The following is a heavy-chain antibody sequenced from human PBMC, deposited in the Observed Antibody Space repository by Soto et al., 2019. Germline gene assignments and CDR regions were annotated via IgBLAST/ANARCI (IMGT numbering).Heavy chain of an antibody. CDR2: IIPILGIA. CDR1: GGTFSSYT. Sequence: QVQLVHSGAEVKKPGSSVKVSCKASGGTFSSYTISWVRQAPGQGLEWMGRIIPILGIANYAQKFQGRVTITADKSTSTADMELSSLRSEDTAVEYCARRHDYGDYGGWAFDIWGQGTMVTVSS. V-gene: IGHV1-69*02. J-gene: IGHJ3*02. CDR3: ARRHDYGDYGGWAFDI. D-gene: IGHD4-17*01.